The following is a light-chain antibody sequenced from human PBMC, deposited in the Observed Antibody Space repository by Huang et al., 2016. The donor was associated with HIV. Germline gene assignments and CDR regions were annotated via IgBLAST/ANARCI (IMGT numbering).Light chain of an antibody. CDR1: QTVTIRS. CDR2: GAS. CDR3: HQYGRSPPT. J-gene: IGKJ2*01. V-gene: IGKV3-20*01. Sequence: EIVLTQSPGTLSLSPGERATLSCRANQTVTIRSLAWYQQRPGQAPRLLISGASSRATGIPDRFSGSGSGTDFALTISGLEPEDFVIYYCHQYGRSPPTFGRGTKLEIK.